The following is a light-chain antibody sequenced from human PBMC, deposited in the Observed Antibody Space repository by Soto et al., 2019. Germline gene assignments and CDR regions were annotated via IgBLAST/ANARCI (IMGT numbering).Light chain of an antibody. Sequence: DIQMTQSPSSLSASVGDRVTITCQASQDISNYLNWYQQKPGKAPKLLIYDASNLETGVPSRFSGSGSGTDFTFTISSLQPEDIATYYCQQYDNPLITFGPGTRLEIK. J-gene: IGKJ5*01. CDR2: DAS. CDR1: QDISNY. CDR3: QQYDNPLIT. V-gene: IGKV1-33*01.